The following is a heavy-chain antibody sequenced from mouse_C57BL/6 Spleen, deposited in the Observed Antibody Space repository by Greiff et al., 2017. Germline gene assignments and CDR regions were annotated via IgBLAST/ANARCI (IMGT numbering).Heavy chain of an antibody. CDR2: INPNNGGT. CDR3: ARGEGYYDYDGWYFDV. V-gene: IGHV1-18*01. CDR1: GYTFTDYN. J-gene: IGHJ1*03. D-gene: IGHD2-4*01. Sequence: EVQLQQSGPELVKPGASVKIPCKASGYTFTDYNMDWVKQSHGKSLEWIGDINPNNGGTIYNQKFKGKATLTVDKSSSTAYMELRSLTSEDTAVYYCARGEGYYDYDGWYFDVWGTGTTVTVSS.